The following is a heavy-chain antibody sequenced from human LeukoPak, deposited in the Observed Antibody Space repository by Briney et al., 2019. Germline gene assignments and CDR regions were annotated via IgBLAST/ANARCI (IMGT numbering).Heavy chain of an antibody. D-gene: IGHD5-24*01. V-gene: IGHV4-59*01. CDR2: MYSSGSS. CDR3: ARGGWLKTSYYFDF. CDR1: GASINNYF. Sequence: SETLSLTCTVSGASINNYFWSWVRQPPGKGLEWIGYMYSSGSSTYNPSLKSRVTMSIDPSRNQLSLRVTSVTAADTAVYYCARGGWLKTSYYFDFWGQGSLVTV. J-gene: IGHJ4*02.